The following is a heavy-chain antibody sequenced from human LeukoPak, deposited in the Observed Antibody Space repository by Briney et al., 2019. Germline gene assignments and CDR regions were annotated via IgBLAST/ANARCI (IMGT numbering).Heavy chain of an antibody. D-gene: IGHD2-21*01. CDR2: IHTAGDT. J-gene: IGHJ6*02. CDR1: GFTISNYD. CDR3: ARGDYYYSGMDV. Sequence: PGGSLRLSCAASGFTISNYDMHWVRQKPGKGLEWVSTIHTAGDTYYPDSVKGRFAFSRENAKNSLSLQMNSLRAGDTAVYYCARGDYYYSGMDVWGQGTTVTVSS. V-gene: IGHV3-13*01.